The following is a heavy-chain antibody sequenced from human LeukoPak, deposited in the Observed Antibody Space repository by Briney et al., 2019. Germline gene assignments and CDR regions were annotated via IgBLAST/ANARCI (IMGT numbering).Heavy chain of an antibody. V-gene: IGHV1-69*13. CDR3: ARDRGITIFGVGNNWFDP. J-gene: IGHJ5*02. Sequence: ASVKVSCKASGGTFSSYAISWVRQAPGQGLEWMGGIIPIFGTANYAQKFQGRVTITADESTSTAYMELSSLRSDDTAVYYCARDRGITIFGVGNNWFDPWGQGTLVTVSS. CDR1: GGTFSSYA. CDR2: IIPIFGTA. D-gene: IGHD3-3*01.